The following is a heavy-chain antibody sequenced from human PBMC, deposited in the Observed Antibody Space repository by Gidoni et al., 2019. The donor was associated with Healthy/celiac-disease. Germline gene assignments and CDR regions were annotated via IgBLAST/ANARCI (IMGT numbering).Heavy chain of an antibody. CDR3: ARFRTTGTSDNWFDP. Sequence: QLQLQESGPVLVKPSETLSLTCTVSGGSISSSSYYWGWIRQPPGKGLEWIGSIYYSGSTYYNPSLKSRVTISVDTSKNQFSLKLSSVTAADTAVYYCARFRTTGTSDNWFDPWGQGNLVTVSS. V-gene: IGHV4-39*01. CDR2: IYYSGST. J-gene: IGHJ5*02. CDR1: GGSISSSSYY. D-gene: IGHD1-1*01.